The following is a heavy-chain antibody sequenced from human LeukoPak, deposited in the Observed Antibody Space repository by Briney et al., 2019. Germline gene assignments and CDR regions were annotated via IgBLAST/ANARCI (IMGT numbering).Heavy chain of an antibody. V-gene: IGHV3-23*01. CDR2: ISGGGETT. Sequence: PGGSLRLSCAASGFTFSSYGMGWVRQAPGKGLEWVSSISGGGETTYYADSVKGRFPISRDNSKNTLYLQMNSLRAEDTAVYYCARGGSYLSAFDIWGQGTMVTVSS. CDR1: GFTFSSYG. D-gene: IGHD1-26*01. J-gene: IGHJ3*02. CDR3: ARGGSYLSAFDI.